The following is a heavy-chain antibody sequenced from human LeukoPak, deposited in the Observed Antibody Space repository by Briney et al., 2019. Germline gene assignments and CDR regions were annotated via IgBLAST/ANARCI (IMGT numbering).Heavy chain of an antibody. V-gene: IGHV1-69*05. CDR2: IIPIFGTA. CDR1: GGTFSSYA. D-gene: IGHD3-22*01. CDR3: ARGVSGYQGYYNMDV. J-gene: IGHJ6*03. Sequence: SVKVSCKASGGTFSSYAINWVRQAPGQGLEWVGRIIPIFGTANYAQKFQGRVTITTDGPTSTAYMELSSLRSEDTAVYYCARGVSGYQGYYNMDVWDKGTTVTVSS.